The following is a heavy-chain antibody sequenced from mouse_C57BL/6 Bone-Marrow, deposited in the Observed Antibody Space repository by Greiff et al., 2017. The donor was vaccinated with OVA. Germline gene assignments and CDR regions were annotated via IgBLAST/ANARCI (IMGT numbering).Heavy chain of an antibody. Sequence: QVQLQQPGAELVRPGTSVKLSCKASGYTFTSYWMHWVKQRPGQGLEWIGVIDPSDSYTNYNQKFKGKATLTVDTSSSTAYMQLSSLTSEDSAVNYWASNPSWFAYWGQGTLVTVAA. J-gene: IGHJ3*01. CDR1: GYTFTSYW. CDR2: IDPSDSYT. V-gene: IGHV1-59*01. CDR3: ASNPSWFAY.